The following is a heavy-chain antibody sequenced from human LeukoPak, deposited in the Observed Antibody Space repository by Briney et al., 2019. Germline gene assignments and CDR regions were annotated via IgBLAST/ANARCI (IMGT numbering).Heavy chain of an antibody. Sequence: ASVTVSFTASGYTFTSYYMHWVRQAPGQGLEWMGIINPSGGSTSYAQKFQGRVTMTRDMSTSTVYMELSSLRSEDTAVYYCARGSYYYDSSGYSPFDAFDIWGQGTMVTVSS. CDR1: GYTFTSYY. CDR2: INPSGGST. J-gene: IGHJ3*02. D-gene: IGHD3-22*01. CDR3: ARGSYYYDSSGYSPFDAFDI. V-gene: IGHV1-46*01.